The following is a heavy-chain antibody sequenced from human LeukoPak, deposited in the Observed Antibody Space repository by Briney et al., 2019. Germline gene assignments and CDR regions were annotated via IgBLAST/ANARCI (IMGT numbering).Heavy chain of an antibody. CDR2: INHSGST. CDR3: ARHLGGEWEPFDY. Sequence: SETLSLTCAVYGGSFSGYFWSWICHPPGKGLEWIGEINHSGSTNYNPSLKSRVTISVDMSKNQFSLKLSSVTAADTAVYYCARHLGGEWEPFDYWGQGTLVTVSS. V-gene: IGHV4-34*01. CDR1: GGSFSGYF. J-gene: IGHJ4*02. D-gene: IGHD1-26*01.